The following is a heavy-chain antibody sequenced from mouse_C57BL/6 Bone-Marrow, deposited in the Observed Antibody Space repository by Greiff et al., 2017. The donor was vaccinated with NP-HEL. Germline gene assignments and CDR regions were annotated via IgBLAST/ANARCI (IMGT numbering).Heavy chain of an antibody. CDR3: ARQGGSDY. CDR1: GYTFTSYW. Sequence: QVQLQQPGAELVRPGSSVKLSCKASGYTFTSYWMDWVKQRPGQGLEWIGNIYPSDSETHYTQKFKDKATLTVDKSSSTAYMQLSSLTSEDSAVYYCARQGGSDYWGQGTTLTVSS. V-gene: IGHV1-61*01. D-gene: IGHD1-1*02. J-gene: IGHJ2*01. CDR2: IYPSDSET.